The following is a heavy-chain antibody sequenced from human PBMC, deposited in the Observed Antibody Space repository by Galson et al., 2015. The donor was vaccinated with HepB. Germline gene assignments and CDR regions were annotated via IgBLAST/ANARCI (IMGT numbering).Heavy chain of an antibody. CDR1: GYTFTSYY. D-gene: IGHD3-22*01. CDR2: INPSGGST. J-gene: IGHJ3*02. V-gene: IGHV1-46*01. CDR3: ARGGITMIVVGSTGAFDI. Sequence: SVKVSCKASGYTFTSYYMHWVRQAPGQGLEWMGIINPSGGSTSYAQKFQGRVTMTRDTSTSTVYMELSSLRSEDTAVYYCARGGITMIVVGSTGAFDIWGQGTMVTVSS.